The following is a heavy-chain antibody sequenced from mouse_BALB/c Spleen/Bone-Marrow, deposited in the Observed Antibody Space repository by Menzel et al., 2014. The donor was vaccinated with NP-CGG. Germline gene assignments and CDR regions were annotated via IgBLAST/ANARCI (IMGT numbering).Heavy chain of an antibody. D-gene: IGHD1-3*01. CDR1: GYTFTSYW. V-gene: IGHV1-5*01. J-gene: IGHJ4*01. CDR3: TGGKDYYAMDY. Sequence: EVQRLESGTVLARPGASVKMSCKASGYTFTSYWMHWVKQRPGQGLEWIGAIYPGNSDTSYNQKFKGKAKLTAVTSTSTAYMELSSLTNEDSAVYYCTGGKDYYAMDYWGQGTSVTVSS. CDR2: IYPGNSDT.